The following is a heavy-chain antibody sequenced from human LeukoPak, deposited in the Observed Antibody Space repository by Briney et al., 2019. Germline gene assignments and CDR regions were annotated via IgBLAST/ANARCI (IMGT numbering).Heavy chain of an antibody. CDR3: ARVAQLWTTYFDY. J-gene: IGHJ4*02. D-gene: IGHD5-18*01. V-gene: IGHV4-59*01. CDR2: IYYSGST. Sequence: SETLSLTCTVSGGSISSYYWSWIRQPPGKGLEWIGYIYYSGSTNYNPSLKSRVTISVDTSKNQFSLKLSPVTAADTAVYYCARVAQLWTTYFDYWGQGTLVTVSS. CDR1: GGSISSYY.